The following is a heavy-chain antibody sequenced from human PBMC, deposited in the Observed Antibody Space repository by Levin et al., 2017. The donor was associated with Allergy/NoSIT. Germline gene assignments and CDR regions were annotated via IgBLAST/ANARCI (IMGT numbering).Heavy chain of an antibody. Sequence: GGSLRLSCAASGFTFSSYSMNWVRQAPGKGLEWVSSISGSSTYIYYADSVKGRFTISRDNAKNSVYLQMSSLRAEDTAVYYCARGVDYGSGTYRNDYWGQGTLVTVSS. CDR2: ISGSSTYI. D-gene: IGHD3-10*01. J-gene: IGHJ4*02. CDR3: ARGVDYGSGTYRNDY. V-gene: IGHV3-21*01. CDR1: GFTFSSYS.